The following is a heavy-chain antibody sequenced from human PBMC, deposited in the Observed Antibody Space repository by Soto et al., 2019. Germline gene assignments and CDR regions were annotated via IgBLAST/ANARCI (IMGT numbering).Heavy chain of an antibody. CDR1: GGTFSSYA. V-gene: IGHV1-69*01. Sequence: QVQLVQSGAEVKQPGSSVKVSCKASGGTFSSYAISWVRQAPGQGLEWMGGIIPIFGTANYAQKFQGRVTITADESTSTAYMELSSLRSEDTAVYYCARDGSSTDGYCSGGSCYGMDVWCQGTTVTVSS. J-gene: IGHJ6*02. CDR2: IIPIFGTA. CDR3: ARDGSSTDGYCSGGSCYGMDV. D-gene: IGHD2-15*01.